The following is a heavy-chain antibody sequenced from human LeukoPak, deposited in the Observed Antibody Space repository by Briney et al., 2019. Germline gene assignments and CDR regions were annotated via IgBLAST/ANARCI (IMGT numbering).Heavy chain of an antibody. V-gene: IGHV4-59*01. CDR1: GGSMKRSY. Sequence: SETLSLTCLVSGGSMKRSYWTWIRQAPGKGLEWIGNIDDSGNTNYSPSLKSRVTISPDTSKNQFCLRVTSVTAADRALYFCARDSSPAALPYMDAWGKGTAVTVSS. CDR3: ARDSSPAALPYMDA. D-gene: IGHD2-2*01. J-gene: IGHJ6*03. CDR2: IDDSGNT.